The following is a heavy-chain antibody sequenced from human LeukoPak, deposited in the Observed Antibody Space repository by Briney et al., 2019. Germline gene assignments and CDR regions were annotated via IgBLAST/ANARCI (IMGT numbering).Heavy chain of an antibody. CDR1: GDSISSSNCY. Sequence: SETLSLTCTVSGDSISSSNCYWGWIRQPPGKGLEWIGSIYFSGGTYYNASLKSRVTISVDTSKNQFSLKLSSVTAADTAVYYCASSSPRAVAGTRDAFDIWGQGTMVTVSS. J-gene: IGHJ3*02. CDR2: IYFSGGT. V-gene: IGHV4-39*07. D-gene: IGHD6-19*01. CDR3: ASSSPRAVAGTRDAFDI.